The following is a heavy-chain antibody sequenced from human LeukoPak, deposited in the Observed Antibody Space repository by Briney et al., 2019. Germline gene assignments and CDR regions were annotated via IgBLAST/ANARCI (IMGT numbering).Heavy chain of an antibody. J-gene: IGHJ4*02. CDR1: GGSISSYY. CDR2: IYTSGCT. D-gene: IGHD3-22*01. Sequence: SETLSLTCTVSGGSISSYYWSWIRQPAGKGLEWIGRIYTSGCTNYNPSLKSRVTMSVDTSKNQFSLKLSSVTAADTAVYYCARDQSGDYYDSSGFFDYWGQGTLVTVSS. V-gene: IGHV4-4*07. CDR3: ARDQSGDYYDSSGFFDY.